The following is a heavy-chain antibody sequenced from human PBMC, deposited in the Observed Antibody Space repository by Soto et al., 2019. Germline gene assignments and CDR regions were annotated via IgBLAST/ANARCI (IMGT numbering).Heavy chain of an antibody. CDR2: ISWNSGSI. D-gene: IGHD6-19*01. CDR3: AKDRYSSGWYWFDP. Sequence: EVQLVESGGGLVQPGRSLRLSCAASGFTFDDYAMHWVRQAPGKGLEWVSGISWNSGSIGYADSVKGRFTISRDNAKNSLYLQMNSLRAEDTALYYCAKDRYSSGWYWFDPWGQGTLVTVSS. V-gene: IGHV3-9*01. J-gene: IGHJ5*02. CDR1: GFTFDDYA.